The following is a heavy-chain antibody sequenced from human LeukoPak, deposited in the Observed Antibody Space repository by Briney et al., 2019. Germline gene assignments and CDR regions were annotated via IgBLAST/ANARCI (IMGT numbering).Heavy chain of an antibody. J-gene: IGHJ4*02. CDR1: GYTFTGYY. D-gene: IGHD3-9*01. Sequence: GASVKVSCKASGYTFTGYYMHWVRQAPGQGLEWMGWINPNSGGTNYAQKFQGRVTMTRDTSISTAYMELSRLRSDDTAVYYCARHSDTTPGYPFDYWGQGTLVTVSS. CDR3: ARHSDTTPGYPFDY. V-gene: IGHV1-2*02. CDR2: INPNSGGT.